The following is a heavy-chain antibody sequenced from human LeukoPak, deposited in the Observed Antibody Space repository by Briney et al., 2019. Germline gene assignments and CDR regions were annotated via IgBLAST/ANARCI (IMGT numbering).Heavy chain of an antibody. J-gene: IGHJ5*02. D-gene: IGHD2-2*01. Sequence: SETLSLTCTVSGGSISSYYWSWIRQPPGKGLEWIGYIYYSGSTNYNPSLKSRVTISVDTSKNQFSLKLSSVTAADTAVYYCARDRVRVVPASNRRLKSNWFDPWGQGTLVTVSS. CDR2: IYYSGST. V-gene: IGHV4-59*01. CDR1: GGSISSYY. CDR3: ARDRVRVVPASNRRLKSNWFDP.